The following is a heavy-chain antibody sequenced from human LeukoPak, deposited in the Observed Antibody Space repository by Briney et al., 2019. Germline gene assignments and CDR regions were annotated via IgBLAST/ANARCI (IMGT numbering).Heavy chain of an antibody. CDR1: TRSINSGDYY. J-gene: IGHJ5*02. D-gene: IGHD3-10*01. V-gene: IGHV4-30-4*01. CDR2: IYYSGST. Sequence: PSQTMSLTSTVSTRSINSGDYYCSWIRQPPGKGLEWIGYIYYSGSTHYNPSPKSRVTISVDTSKDQFALKLSSVTAADTAVYYCARAGKPWGWFDPWGRGTLDSVSS. CDR3: ARAGKPWGWFDP.